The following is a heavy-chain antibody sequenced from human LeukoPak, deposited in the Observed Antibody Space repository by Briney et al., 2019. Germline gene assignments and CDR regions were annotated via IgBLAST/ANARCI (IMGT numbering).Heavy chain of an antibody. V-gene: IGHV4-34*01. J-gene: IGHJ6*03. CDR3: ARGRPPNVRVVSSTSCSKGTCLGRYYYYMDV. D-gene: IGHD2-2*01. CDR1: GFTFSNAW. Sequence: GSLRLSCAASGFTFSNAWMSWVRQAPGKGLEWVGEINHSGSTNYNPSLKSRVTISVDTSKNQFSLKLSSVTAADTAVYYCARGRPPNVRVVSSTSCSKGTCLGRYYYYMDVWGKGTTVTVSS. CDR2: INHSGST.